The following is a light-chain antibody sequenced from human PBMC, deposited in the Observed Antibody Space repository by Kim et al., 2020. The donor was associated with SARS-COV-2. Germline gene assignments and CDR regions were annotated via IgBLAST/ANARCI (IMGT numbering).Light chain of an antibody. Sequence: SASTGDRVTITCRASQGISSYLAWYQQKPGKAPKLLIYAASTLQSGVPSRFSGSGSGTEFTLTISCLQSEDFATYYCQQYYNYPYTFGQGTKLEI. J-gene: IGKJ2*01. CDR2: AAS. CDR3: QQYYNYPYT. CDR1: QGISSY. V-gene: IGKV1-8*01.